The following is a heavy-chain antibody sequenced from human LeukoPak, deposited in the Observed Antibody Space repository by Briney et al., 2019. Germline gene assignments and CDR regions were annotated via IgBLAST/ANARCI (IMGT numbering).Heavy chain of an antibody. V-gene: IGHV1-24*01. CDR3: ATGPPSQYCSSTSCYYNYFDC. CDR2: FDPEDGET. Sequence: ASVKVSCKVSGYTLTELSMHWVRQAPGKGLEWMGGFDPEDGETIYAQKFQGRVTMTEDTSTDTAYMELSSLRSEDTAVYYCATGPPSQYCSSTSCYYNYFDCWGQGTLVTVSS. CDR1: GYTLTELS. D-gene: IGHD2-2*01. J-gene: IGHJ4*02.